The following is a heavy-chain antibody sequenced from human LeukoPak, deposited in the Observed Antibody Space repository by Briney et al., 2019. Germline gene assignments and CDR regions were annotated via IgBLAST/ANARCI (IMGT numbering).Heavy chain of an antibody. CDR1: RGTFSSYA. J-gene: IGHJ5*02. CDR3: AISERLEMATVGGGNWFDP. Sequence: ASVKVSCKASRGTFSSYAISWVRQAPGQGLEWMGGIIPIFGTANYAQKFQGRVTITTDESTSTAYMELSSLRSEDTAVYYCAISERLEMATVGGGNWFDPWGQGTLVTVSS. V-gene: IGHV1-69*05. CDR2: IIPIFGTA. D-gene: IGHD5-24*01.